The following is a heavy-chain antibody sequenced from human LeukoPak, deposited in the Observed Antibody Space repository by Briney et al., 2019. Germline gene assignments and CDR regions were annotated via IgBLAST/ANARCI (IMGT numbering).Heavy chain of an antibody. CDR1: GGSFSGYY. CDR2: IKHSGST. CDR3: ARLQRC. D-gene: IGHD5-24*01. Sequence: SETLSLTCAVYGGSFSGYYWSWIRQPPGKGLEWIGEIKHSGSTNYNPSLKSRVTISVDTSKDQFSLKLSSVTAADTAVYYCARLQRCWGQGTLVTVSS. J-gene: IGHJ4*02. V-gene: IGHV4-34*01.